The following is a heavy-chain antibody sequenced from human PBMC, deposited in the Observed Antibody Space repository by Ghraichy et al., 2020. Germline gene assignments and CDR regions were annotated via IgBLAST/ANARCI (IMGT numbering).Heavy chain of an antibody. CDR1: GDSVSSNSAA. V-gene: IGHV6-1*01. J-gene: IGHJ4*02. CDR3: ARTRGLRYFDWLLDYYFDY. CDR2: TYNRSKWYN. Sequence: SQTLSLTCAISGDSVSSNSAAWNWIRQSPSRGLEWLGRTYNRSKWYNDYAVSVKSRITINPDTSKNQFSLQLNSVTPEDTAVYYCARTRGLRYFDWLLDYYFDYWGQGTLVTVSS. D-gene: IGHD3-9*01.